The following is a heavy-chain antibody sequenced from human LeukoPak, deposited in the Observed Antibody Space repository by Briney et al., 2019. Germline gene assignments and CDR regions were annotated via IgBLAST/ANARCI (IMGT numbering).Heavy chain of an antibody. CDR2: ISYSGST. V-gene: IGHV4-59*08. CDR3: ARHDPNDGLDY. Sequence: PSETLSLTCSVSGGSVRTFYWSWIRQAPGKGLEWIGYISYSGSTNYNPSLESRVTLSIDTSRDQFSLRLASVTAADTAVYCYARHDPNDGLDYWGQGTLVTVSS. D-gene: IGHD5-24*01. J-gene: IGHJ4*02. CDR1: GGSVRTFY.